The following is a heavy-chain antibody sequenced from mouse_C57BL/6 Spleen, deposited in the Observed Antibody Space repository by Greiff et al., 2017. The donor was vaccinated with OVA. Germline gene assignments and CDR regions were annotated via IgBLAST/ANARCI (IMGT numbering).Heavy chain of an antibody. Sequence: QVQLQQSGAELVKPGASVKMSCKASGYTFTSYWITWVKQRPGQGLEWIGDIYPGSGSTNYNEKFKSKATLTVDTSSSTAYMQLSSLTSEDSAVYYCARGDSMTFDVWGTGTTVTVSS. CDR2: IYPGSGST. CDR3: ARGDSMTFDV. J-gene: IGHJ1*03. CDR1: GYTFTSYW. V-gene: IGHV1-55*01. D-gene: IGHD2-13*01.